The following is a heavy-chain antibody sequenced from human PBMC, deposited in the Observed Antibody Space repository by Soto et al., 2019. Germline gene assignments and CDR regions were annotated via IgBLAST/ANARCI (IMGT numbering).Heavy chain of an antibody. Sequence: QVQLVESGGGVVQPGGSLRLSCEASGFPFSAYGMHWIRQAPGKGLEWVAVIWFDSSHSFYADSVQGRFTVSRDNSKNTQYLQMSSLRAEDTAVYYCASYSSNSYYFDYWGQGALVTVSS. V-gene: IGHV3-33*03. J-gene: IGHJ4*02. CDR1: GFPFSAYG. D-gene: IGHD6-13*01. CDR2: IWFDSSHS. CDR3: ASYSSNSYYFDY.